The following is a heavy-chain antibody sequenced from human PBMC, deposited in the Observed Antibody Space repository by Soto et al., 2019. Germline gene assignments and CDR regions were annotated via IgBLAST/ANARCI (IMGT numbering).Heavy chain of an antibody. Sequence: EVQLVESGGGLVQPGGSQRLSCAASGFTVSSNYMSWVRQAPGKGLEWVSVIYSGGSTYYADSVKGRFTISRDNSKNTLYLQMNSLRAEDTAVYYCARDVRKAGLVYCYWGQGTLVTVSS. CDR3: ARDVRKAGLVYCY. J-gene: IGHJ4*02. V-gene: IGHV3-66*01. CDR1: GFTVSSNY. CDR2: IYSGGST. D-gene: IGHD6-6*01.